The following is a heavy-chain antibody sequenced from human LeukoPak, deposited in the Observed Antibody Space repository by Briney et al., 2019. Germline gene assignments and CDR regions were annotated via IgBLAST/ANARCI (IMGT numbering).Heavy chain of an antibody. Sequence: GESLKISCKGSGYSFTSYWIGWVRQMPGKGLEWMGIIYPGDSDTRYSPPFQGQVTISADKSISTAYLQWSSLKASDTAMYYCARHYTTYDFWSGYYTGMEYYFDYWGQGTLVTVSS. J-gene: IGHJ4*02. CDR2: IYPGDSDT. CDR3: ARHYTTYDFWSGYYTGMEYYFDY. V-gene: IGHV5-51*01. D-gene: IGHD3-3*01. CDR1: GYSFTSYW.